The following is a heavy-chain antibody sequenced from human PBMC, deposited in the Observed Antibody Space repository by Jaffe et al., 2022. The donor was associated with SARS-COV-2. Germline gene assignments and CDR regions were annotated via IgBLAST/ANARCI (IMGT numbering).Heavy chain of an antibody. J-gene: IGHJ3*01. V-gene: IGHV3-49*03. CDR3: VRCQYGGYGGDV. D-gene: IGHD5-18*01. CDR1: GFNFRSWA. Sequence: DEQVVESGGALEQPGRSLTLSCRGSGFNFRSWAMNWFRRRPGKGLEWVGFIRSKSNGGTPQYAASVGGRFVISRDDDASVTYLQMNNLKTEDTGIYYCVRCQYGGYGGDVWGPGTRVTVSS. CDR2: IRSKSNGGTP.